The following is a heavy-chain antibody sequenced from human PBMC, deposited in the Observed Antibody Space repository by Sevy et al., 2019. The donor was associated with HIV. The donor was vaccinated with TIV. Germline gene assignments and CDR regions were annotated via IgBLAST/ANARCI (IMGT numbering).Heavy chain of an antibody. CDR2: IRYDGSNK. CDR3: ARGRKTTQEWLEELDYYYGVDV. CDR1: GFTFSTYD. V-gene: IGHV3-30*02. Sequence: GGSLRLSCAASGFTFSTYDMHWVRQAPGKGLEWVAYIRYDGSNKYYADSVRGRFTIFRVNSKNTLYMQMNSLRAEDTAVYYCARGRKTTQEWLEELDYYYGVDVWGQGTTVTVSS. J-gene: IGHJ6*02. D-gene: IGHD2-8*01.